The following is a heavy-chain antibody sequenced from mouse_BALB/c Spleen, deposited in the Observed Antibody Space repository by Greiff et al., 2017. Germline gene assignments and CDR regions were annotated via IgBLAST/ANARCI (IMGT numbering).Heavy chain of an antibody. D-gene: IGHD2-4*01. Sequence: LQESGAELARPGASVKMSCKASGYTFTSYTMHWVKQRPGQGLEWIGYINPSSGYTNYNQKFKDKATLTADKSSSTAYMQLSSLTSEDSAVYYCARRDYDYDGWFAYWGQGTLVTVSA. J-gene: IGHJ3*01. CDR1: GYTFTSYT. CDR2: INPSSGYT. CDR3: ARRDYDYDGWFAY. V-gene: IGHV1-4*01.